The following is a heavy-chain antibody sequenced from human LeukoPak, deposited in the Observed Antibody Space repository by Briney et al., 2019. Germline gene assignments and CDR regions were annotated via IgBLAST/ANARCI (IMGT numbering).Heavy chain of an antibody. CDR1: GFTFSDCW. J-gene: IGHJ3*02. CDR3: ARGASSGNLKDAFDI. D-gene: IGHD3-22*01. Sequence: GGSLRLSCAASGFTFSDCWMHWVRQRPGEGLEYVSRITTDGSSTTYADSVKGRFTVSRDNAKNTPYLQMNSLRAEDTAVYYCARGASSGNLKDAFDIWGQGTMVTVAS. V-gene: IGHV3-74*01. CDR2: ITTDGSST.